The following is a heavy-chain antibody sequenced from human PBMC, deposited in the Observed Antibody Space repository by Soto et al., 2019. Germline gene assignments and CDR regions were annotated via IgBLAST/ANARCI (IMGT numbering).Heavy chain of an antibody. Sequence: HPGGSLRLSCAASGFTFSSYAMHWVRQAPGKGLEWVAVISYDGSNKYYADSVKGRFTISRDNSKNTLYLQMNSLRAEDTAVYYCARDFFIDNPSTKVADPYYGMDVWGQGTTVTVSS. CDR1: GFTFSSYA. V-gene: IGHV3-30-3*01. CDR2: ISYDGSNK. CDR3: ARDFFIDNPSTKVADPYYGMDV. J-gene: IGHJ6*02. D-gene: IGHD6-19*01.